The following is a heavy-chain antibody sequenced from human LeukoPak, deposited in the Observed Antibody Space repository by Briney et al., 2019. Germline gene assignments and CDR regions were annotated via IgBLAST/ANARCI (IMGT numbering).Heavy chain of an antibody. CDR2: IIPIFGTA. Sequence: ASVKVSCKASGGTFSSYAISWVRQAPGQGLEWMGGIIPIFGTANYAQKFQGRVTITADESTSTAYMELSSLRSEDTGVYYCARDGSVDTIISWFDPWGQGTLVTVSS. V-gene: IGHV1-69*13. D-gene: IGHD5-12*01. CDR1: GGTFSSYA. CDR3: ARDGSVDTIISWFDP. J-gene: IGHJ5*02.